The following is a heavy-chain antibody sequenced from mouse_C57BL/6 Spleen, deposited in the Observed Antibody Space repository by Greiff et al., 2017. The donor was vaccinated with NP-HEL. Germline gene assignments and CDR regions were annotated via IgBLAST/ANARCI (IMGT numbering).Heavy chain of an antibody. V-gene: IGHV1-18*01. J-gene: IGHJ2*01. CDR1: GYTFTDYN. CDR2: INPNNGGT. Sequence: EVQLQQSGPELVKPGASVKIPCKASGYTFTDYNMDWVKQSHGKSLEWIGDINPNNGGTIYNQKFKGKATLTVDKSSSTAYMELRSLTSEDTAVYYCARSGLYYYGSSYFDYWGQGTTLTVSS. CDR3: ARSGLYYYGSSYFDY. D-gene: IGHD1-1*01.